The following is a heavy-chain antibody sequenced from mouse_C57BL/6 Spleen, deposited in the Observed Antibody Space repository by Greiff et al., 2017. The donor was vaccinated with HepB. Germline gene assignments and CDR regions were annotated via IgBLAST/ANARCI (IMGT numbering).Heavy chain of an antibody. J-gene: IGHJ2*01. CDR2: IFPGSGST. D-gene: IGHD2-1*01. CDR1: GYTFTDYY. V-gene: IGHV1-75*01. Sequence: VMLVESGPELVKPGASVKISCKASGYTFTDYYINWVKQRPGQGLEWIGWIFPGSGSTYYNEKFKGKATLTVDKSSSTAYMLLSILTSEDSAVYFCARSEVYSLDYWGQGTTLTVSS. CDR3: ARSEVYSLDY.